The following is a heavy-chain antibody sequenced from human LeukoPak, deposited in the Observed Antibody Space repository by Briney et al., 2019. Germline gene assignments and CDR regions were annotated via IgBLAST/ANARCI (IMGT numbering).Heavy chain of an antibody. CDR2: IWYDGSNK. Sequence: GRSLRLSCAASGFTFSSYGMHWVRQAPGKGLEWVAVIWYDGSNKYYADSVKGRFTISRDNSKNTLYLQMNSLRAEDTAVYYCAKGPEDTAMVDFDYWGQGTLVTVSS. CDR3: AKGPEDTAMVDFDY. D-gene: IGHD5-18*01. CDR1: GFTFSSYG. V-gene: IGHV3-33*06. J-gene: IGHJ4*02.